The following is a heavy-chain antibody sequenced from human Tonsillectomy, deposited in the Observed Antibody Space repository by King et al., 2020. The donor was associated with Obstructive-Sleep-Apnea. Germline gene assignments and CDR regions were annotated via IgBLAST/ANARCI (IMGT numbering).Heavy chain of an antibody. J-gene: IGHJ4*02. Sequence: QLQESGPGLVKPSETLSLTCTVSGGSISSSSYYWGWLRQPPGKGLEWIGSIYYSGSTYYNPSLKSRVTISVDTSKNQFSLKLSSLTAADTAVYYCARAWGYSMTLGFDYWGQGTLVTVSS. CDR3: ARAWGYSMTLGFDY. CDR2: IYYSGST. V-gene: IGHV4-39*07. CDR1: GGSISSSSYY. D-gene: IGHD4-11*01.